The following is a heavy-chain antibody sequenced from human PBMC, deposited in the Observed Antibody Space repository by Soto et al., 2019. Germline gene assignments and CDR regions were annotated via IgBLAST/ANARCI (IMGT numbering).Heavy chain of an antibody. J-gene: IGHJ4*02. CDR2: IKEDGSQK. CDR1: GFTFSSYW. V-gene: IGHV3-7*01. D-gene: IGHD6-19*01. Sequence: EVQLVESGGGLVQPGGSLRLSCAASGFTFSSYWMTWVRQAPGKGLEWVANIKEDGSQKYYVDSVKGRFTISRDNAKNSLFLQMNSLRAEDTAVYYCARDRQWGADDYYWGQGTLVTVSS. CDR3: ARDRQWGADDYY.